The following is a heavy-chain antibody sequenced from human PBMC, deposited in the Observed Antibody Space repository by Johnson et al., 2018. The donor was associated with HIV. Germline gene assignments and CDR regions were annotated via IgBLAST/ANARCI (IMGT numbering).Heavy chain of an antibody. V-gene: IGHV3-33*08. CDR2: IWYDGSEK. J-gene: IGHJ3*02. D-gene: IGHD3-22*01. CDR3: TRSRSYYYDSSGFLGAFDI. Sequence: QVQLVESGGGLVQPGGSLRLSCAAGGFSFRSYCMHWVRQAPGKGLEWVAVIWYDGSEKYFADSVKGRFTISRDNSKNTLYLQMNSLKTEDTAMYYCTRSRSYYYDSSGFLGAFDIWGQGTMVTVSS. CDR1: GFSFRSYC.